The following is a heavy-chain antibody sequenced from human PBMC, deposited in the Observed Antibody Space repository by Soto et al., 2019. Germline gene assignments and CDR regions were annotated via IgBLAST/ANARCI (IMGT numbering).Heavy chain of an antibody. CDR2: IYHSGST. J-gene: IGHJ6*02. Sequence: PSETLSLTCAVSGGSISSSNWWRWVRQPPGKGLEWIGEIYHSGSTTYNPSLKSRVTISVDKSKNQFSLKLSSVTAADTAVYYCASTGGTDCTNGVCYATNLYYYYGMDVWGQGTTVTVSS. CDR1: GGSISSSNW. V-gene: IGHV4-4*02. CDR3: ASTGGTDCTNGVCYATNLYYYYGMDV. D-gene: IGHD2-8*01.